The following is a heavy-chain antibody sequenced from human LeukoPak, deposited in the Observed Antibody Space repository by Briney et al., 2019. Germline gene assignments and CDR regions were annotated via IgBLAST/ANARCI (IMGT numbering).Heavy chain of an antibody. CDR1: GGSISGADYY. Sequence: SETLSLTCTVSGGSISGADYYWSWIRQPPGKGLEWIGYVYHSGLTYYNPSLKSRLAIPVDTSKNQFSLKLSSVTAADTAVYYCARAVVVTANYYFDYWGQGTLVTVSS. V-gene: IGHV4-30-4*01. CDR2: VYHSGLT. J-gene: IGHJ4*02. CDR3: ARAVVVTANYYFDY. D-gene: IGHD2-21*02.